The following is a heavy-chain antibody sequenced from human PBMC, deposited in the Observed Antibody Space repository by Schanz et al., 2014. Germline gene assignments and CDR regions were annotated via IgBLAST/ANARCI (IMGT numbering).Heavy chain of an antibody. V-gene: IGHV1-2*02. Sequence: QVQLVQSGAEVKKPGASVKVSCKASGYTFTDYYIHWVRQATGQGLEWMGWSSANSGGTNYAQKGQGTVTMARATNISTAYMERSRPKSDDTAVYYCARALLGSGDGDVWGQGTTVTVSS. J-gene: IGHJ6*02. CDR3: ARALLGSGDGDV. CDR2: SSANSGGT. D-gene: IGHD2-21*01. CDR1: GYTFTDYY.